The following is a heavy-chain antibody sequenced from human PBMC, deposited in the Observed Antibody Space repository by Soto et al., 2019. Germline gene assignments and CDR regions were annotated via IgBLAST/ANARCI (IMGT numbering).Heavy chain of an antibody. Sequence: SETLSLTCAVSGGSISSGGYSWSWIRQSPGKGLEWIGYIYHSGSTYYKPSLKSRVTISLDRSKNQFSLKLTSVTAADTAVYYCAQGSTVTHYFDYWGQGTLVTVSS. CDR1: GGSISSGGYS. D-gene: IGHD4-17*01. J-gene: IGHJ4*02. V-gene: IGHV4-30-2*06. CDR2: IYHSGST. CDR3: AQGSTVTHYFDY.